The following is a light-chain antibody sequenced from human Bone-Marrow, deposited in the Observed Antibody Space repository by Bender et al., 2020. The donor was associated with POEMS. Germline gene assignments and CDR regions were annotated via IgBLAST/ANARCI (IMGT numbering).Light chain of an antibody. V-gene: IGLV1-36*01. Sequence: QSVVTQPPSLSEAPRQRVTISCSGSSSNIGNHGVNWYQQLPGTAPQLLIYSSNLRPSGVPDRFSASKSGTSASLAISELQSEDEALYYCSAWDDSLSGWVFGGGTKLTVL. CDR1: SSNIGNHG. CDR2: SSN. J-gene: IGLJ3*02. CDR3: SAWDDSLSGWV.